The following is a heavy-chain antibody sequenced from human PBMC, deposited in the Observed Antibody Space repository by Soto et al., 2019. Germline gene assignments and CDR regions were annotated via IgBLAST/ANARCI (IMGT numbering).Heavy chain of an antibody. J-gene: IGHJ5*02. CDR2: VSAYNGNT. D-gene: IGHD4-4*01. V-gene: IGHV1-18*01. CDR3: ARGSDTVTTDWFVP. CDR1: GYTFVSYV. Sequence: QVQLVQSGAEVKKAGASVKVSCKASGYTFVSYVISWVRQAPGQGLEWMGWVSAYNGNTNYAQNLQGRVTMTTDTSTSTAYMELRSLRSDDTAVYYCARGSDTVTTDWFVPWGQGTLVTVSS.